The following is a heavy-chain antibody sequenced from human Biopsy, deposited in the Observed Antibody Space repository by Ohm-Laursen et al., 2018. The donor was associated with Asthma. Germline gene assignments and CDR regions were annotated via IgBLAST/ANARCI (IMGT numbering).Heavy chain of an antibody. J-gene: IGHJ4*02. Sequence: SETLSLTCTVSGGSINSSTWWSWVRQPPGKGLEWIGEFFHTGSTYYNPSLKSRVSISIDTSKNQFSLKLSSVTAVDTAVYYCARAQDYYDSRGYYRSFDYWGQGTLVTVSS. CDR2: FFHTGST. D-gene: IGHD3-22*01. CDR3: ARAQDYYDSRGYYRSFDY. CDR1: GGSINSSTW. V-gene: IGHV4-4*02.